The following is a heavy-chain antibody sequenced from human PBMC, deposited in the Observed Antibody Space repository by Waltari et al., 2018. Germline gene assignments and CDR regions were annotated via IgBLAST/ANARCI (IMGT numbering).Heavy chain of an antibody. CDR3: ARDYYHSISH. V-gene: IGHV3-74*01. D-gene: IGHD1-26*01. Sequence: VQLVESGGGLVQPGGSLRLSCAASGFTFRGNWMHWVRQAPGKGLVWFSHSNGDGSSTSYADSVKGRFTISRDDAKNTLYLQMNSLRAEDTAVYYCARDYYHSISHWCQGTLVTVSS. CDR2: SNGDGSST. J-gene: IGHJ4*02. CDR1: GFTFRGNW.